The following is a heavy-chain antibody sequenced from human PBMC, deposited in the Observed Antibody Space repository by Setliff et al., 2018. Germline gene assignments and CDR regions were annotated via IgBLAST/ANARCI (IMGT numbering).Heavy chain of an antibody. Sequence: GASVKVSCKASGESFNNYAISWVRQAPGQGLEWMGGIIPMFGTPAYAQKFQDRVTITTDESTSTAYMELDSLRSEDTAVYYCARSPAVLGIVYLDPWGQGTLVTVS. D-gene: IGHD2-15*01. CDR1: GESFNNYA. CDR3: ARSPAVLGIVYLDP. V-gene: IGHV1-69*05. CDR2: IIPMFGTP. J-gene: IGHJ5*02.